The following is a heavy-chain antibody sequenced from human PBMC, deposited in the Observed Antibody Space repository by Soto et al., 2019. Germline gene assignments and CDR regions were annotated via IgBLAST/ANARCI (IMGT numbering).Heavy chain of an antibody. CDR3: ARDRLRYNWNDFPYYYYGMDV. J-gene: IGHJ6*02. D-gene: IGHD1-1*01. CDR1: GFTLSTYA. CDR2: ISYDGSNK. V-gene: IGHV3-30-3*01. Sequence: QVQVVESGGGVVQPGRSLRLSCAASGFTLSTYAMHWVRQAPGKGLEWVAVISYDGSNKYYADSVKGRFTISRDNSKNTLYLQMNSLRAEDTAVYYCARDRLRYNWNDFPYYYYGMDVWGQGTTVTVSS.